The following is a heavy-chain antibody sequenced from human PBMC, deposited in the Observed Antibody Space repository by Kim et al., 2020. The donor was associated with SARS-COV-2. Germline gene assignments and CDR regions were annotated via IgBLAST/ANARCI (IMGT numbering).Heavy chain of an antibody. V-gene: IGHV3-49*03. CDR1: GFTFGDYA. CDR2: IKNSAYGGTA. J-gene: IGHJ5*02. Sequence: GGSLRLSCTSSGFTFGDYAWSWFRQAPGKGLEWVGCIKNSAYGGTAEYAATVQVRIIISSDDSTSIVYFQMNSLETEDTAVYYCTSYDNGLDTSFDP. CDR3: TSYDNGLDTSFDP. D-gene: IGHD3-9*01.